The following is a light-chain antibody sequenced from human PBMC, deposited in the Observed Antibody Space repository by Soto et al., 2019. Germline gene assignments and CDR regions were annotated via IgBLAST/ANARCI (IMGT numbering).Light chain of an antibody. Sequence: DIQMTQSPSSLSASVGDRVTITCRASQRISTYLSWYQHSLGKAPKLLIYGASNLQSGVPSRFSGSGSGTEFTLTISSLHPEEFATYYCQQRFTTPLTFGGGTKVELK. CDR1: QRISTY. V-gene: IGKV1-39*01. CDR2: GAS. CDR3: QQRFTTPLT. J-gene: IGKJ4*01.